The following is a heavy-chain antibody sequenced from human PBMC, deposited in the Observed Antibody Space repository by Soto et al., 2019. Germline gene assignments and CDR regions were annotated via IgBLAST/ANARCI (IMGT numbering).Heavy chain of an antibody. Sequence: QVQLVQSGAEVKKPGASVKVSCKASGYTFTSYYMHWVRQAPGQGLEWMGIINPSGGSTSYAQKFQGRVTMTRDTSTSTVYRELSSLRSEDTAVYYCARVIESLRGNNWFDPWGQGTLVTVSS. CDR3: ARVIESLRGNNWFDP. J-gene: IGHJ5*02. CDR2: INPSGGST. CDR1: GYTFTSYY. V-gene: IGHV1-46*03. D-gene: IGHD5-12*01.